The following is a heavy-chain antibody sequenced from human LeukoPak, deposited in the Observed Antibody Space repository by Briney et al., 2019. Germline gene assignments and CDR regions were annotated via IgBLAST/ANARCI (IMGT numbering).Heavy chain of an antibody. CDR3: AKAHPGFDY. CDR1: GFTFTSYT. V-gene: IGHV3-21*01. J-gene: IGHJ4*02. CDR2: IGTTSTFI. Sequence: PGGSLRLSCAASGFTFTSYTMNWVRQAPGKGLEWVASIGTTSTFIHYADSVKGRFTISRDNAQDSLFLQMNSLGAEDTAVYYCAKAHPGFDYWGQGTLVTVSS.